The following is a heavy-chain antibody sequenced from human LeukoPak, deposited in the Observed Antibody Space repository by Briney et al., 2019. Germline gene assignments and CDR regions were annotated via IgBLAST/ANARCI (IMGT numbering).Heavy chain of an antibody. CDR3: ARNQDYGGFVF. V-gene: IGHV3-NL1*01. CDR1: GFTFTNYG. Sequence: PGRSLRLSCAASGFTFTNYGSHWVRQAPGKGLEWVSVIYSGGGTYYADSVKGRFTVSRDNSKNTLYLQMNSLRVDDTAMYYCARNQDYGGFVFWGQGTLVTVSS. CDR2: IYSGGGT. D-gene: IGHD4-23*01. J-gene: IGHJ4*02.